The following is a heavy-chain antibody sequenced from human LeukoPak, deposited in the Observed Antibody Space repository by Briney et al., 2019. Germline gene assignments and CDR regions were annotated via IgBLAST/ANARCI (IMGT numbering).Heavy chain of an antibody. V-gene: IGHV3-64*02. D-gene: IGHD3-22*01. J-gene: IGHJ4*02. CDR1: GFTFSSSA. CDR3: ARDDSCGYYQDY. CDR2: TSSNGGST. Sequence: GGSLRHSCADSGFTFSSSAMHSVRQAPGEGLEYVSATSSNGGSTYYADSVKGRFSISRDNSKNTLYLQMGSLRAEDMAVYYCARDDSCGYYQDYWGQGTLVTVSS.